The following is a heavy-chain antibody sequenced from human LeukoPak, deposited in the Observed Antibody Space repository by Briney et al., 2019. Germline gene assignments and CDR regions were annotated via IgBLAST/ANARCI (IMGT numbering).Heavy chain of an antibody. CDR2: IWSDGRNK. CDR1: GFTFSSYG. J-gene: IGHJ4*02. CDR3: VTSVGDLYFFDY. V-gene: IGHV3-33*01. D-gene: IGHD3-16*01. Sequence: GGSLRLSCAASGFTFSSYGMHWVRQAPGKGLEWVAVIWSDGRNKFYGDSVKGRFTIPRDNSKNTLYLQMNSLRAEDTAVYYCVTSVGDLYFFDYWGQGTLVTVSS.